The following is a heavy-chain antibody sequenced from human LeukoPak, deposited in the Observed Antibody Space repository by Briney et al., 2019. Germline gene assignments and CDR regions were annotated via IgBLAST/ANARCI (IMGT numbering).Heavy chain of an antibody. V-gene: IGHV3-21*01. CDR1: GFTFSDYI. CDR3: AREEGYYFDS. Sequence: PGGSLRLSCAASGFTFSDYIMNWVRQAPGKGLEWVASISRNSTYIHYADSVKGRFTISRDNARNSLFLQMNSLRAEDTAIYYCAREEGYYFDSWGQGTQVTVSS. J-gene: IGHJ4*02. CDR2: ISRNSTYI.